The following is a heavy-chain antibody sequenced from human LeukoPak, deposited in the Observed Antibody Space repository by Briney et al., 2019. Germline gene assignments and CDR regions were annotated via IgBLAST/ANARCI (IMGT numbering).Heavy chain of an antibody. CDR3: ARTLGSCTNTICYYFDY. J-gene: IGHJ4*02. V-gene: IGHV4-39*01. CDR2: IYYSGST. Sequence: SETLSLTCTVSGGSISSSSYYWGWIRQPQGKGLEWIGNIYYSGSTYYNPSLKSRVTISVDTSKNQFSLKLSSVTAADTAVYYCARTLGSCTNTICYYFDYWGQGTLVTVSS. CDR1: GGSISSSSYY. D-gene: IGHD2-8*01.